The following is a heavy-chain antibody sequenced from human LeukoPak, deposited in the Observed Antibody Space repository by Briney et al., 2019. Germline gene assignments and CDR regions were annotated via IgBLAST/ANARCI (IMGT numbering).Heavy chain of an antibody. D-gene: IGHD1-26*01. J-gene: IGHJ4*02. V-gene: IGHV3-23*01. Sequence: GGSLRLSCAASGFTFGGYAMSWVRQAPGKGLEWVSIISGSGSSTDYADSVKGRFTISRDNSKNTLYLQMNSLRAEDTAIYYCAKDVTYRGTTNFDYWGQGTLVTVSS. CDR2: ISGSGSST. CDR1: GFTFGGYA. CDR3: AKDVTYRGTTNFDY.